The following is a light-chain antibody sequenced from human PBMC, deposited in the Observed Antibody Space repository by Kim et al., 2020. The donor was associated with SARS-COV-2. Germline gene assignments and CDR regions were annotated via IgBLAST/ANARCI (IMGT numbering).Light chain of an antibody. Sequence: SPGQSVTISCTGTSSDINIYDYVSWYQQHPGKAPKLLIYDVTKRPSGVPDRFSGSKSGNTASLTISGLQADDEADYYCCSYTGSYVFGSGTKVTVL. CDR2: DVT. CDR1: SSDINIYDY. J-gene: IGLJ1*01. CDR3: CSYTGSYV. V-gene: IGLV2-11*01.